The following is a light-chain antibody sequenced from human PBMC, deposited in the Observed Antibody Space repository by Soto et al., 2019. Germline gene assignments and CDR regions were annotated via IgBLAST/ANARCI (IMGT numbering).Light chain of an antibody. V-gene: IGKV3-11*01. CDR1: QSVSSY. CDR2: DAS. Sequence: EIVLTQSPATLSLSPGERATLSCRASQSVSSYLAWYQQKPGQAPRLLIYDASNRATGIPARFSGSGSGTDFTLPISSLEPEEFAVYYWQQRSNWPPTFGGGTKVDIK. CDR3: QQRSNWPPT. J-gene: IGKJ4*01.